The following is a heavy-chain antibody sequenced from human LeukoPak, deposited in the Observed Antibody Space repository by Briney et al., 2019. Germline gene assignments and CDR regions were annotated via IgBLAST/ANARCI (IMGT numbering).Heavy chain of an antibody. Sequence: GASVKVSCKASGYTFTSYEINWVRQATGQGLEWMGRTNPDSGNTGYAQKFQGRVTMTRNTSITTAYMELSSLRSEDTAVYYCARDYYYDTSGHRSGYFDLWGRGTLVTVSS. CDR1: GYTFTSYE. J-gene: IGHJ2*01. V-gene: IGHV1-8*01. CDR2: TNPDSGNT. CDR3: ARDYYYDTSGHRSGYFDL. D-gene: IGHD3-22*01.